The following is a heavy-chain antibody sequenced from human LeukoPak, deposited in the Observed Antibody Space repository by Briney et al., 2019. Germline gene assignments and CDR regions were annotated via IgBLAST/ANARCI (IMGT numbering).Heavy chain of an antibody. V-gene: IGHV3-53*04. D-gene: IGHD1-26*01. J-gene: IGHJ4*02. Sequence: GGSLRLFCAASGFTVSSNYMSWVRQAPGKGLEWVSVIYSGGSTYYADSVKGRFTVSRHNSKNTLYLQMNSLRAEDTAVYYCASTFTVGATVILDYWGQGTLVTVSS. CDR1: GFTVSSNY. CDR2: IYSGGST. CDR3: ASTFTVGATVILDY.